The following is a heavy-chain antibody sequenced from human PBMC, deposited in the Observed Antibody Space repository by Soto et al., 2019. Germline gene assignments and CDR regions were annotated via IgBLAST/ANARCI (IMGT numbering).Heavy chain of an antibody. CDR3: SRAGILTTPYYTDY. CDR2: VRNKINSYTK. Sequence: EVQLVESGGGLVQPEGSLRLSCTASGFTFSAYYMDWFRQAPGKGLEWVGRVRNKINSYTKAYAASVKGRFTVSRSEARNSLYLQMNSLKPGDTAMYYCSRAGILTTPYYTDYWGLGTLVTVSS. D-gene: IGHD2-21*01. CDR1: GFTFSAYY. V-gene: IGHV3-72*01. J-gene: IGHJ4*02.